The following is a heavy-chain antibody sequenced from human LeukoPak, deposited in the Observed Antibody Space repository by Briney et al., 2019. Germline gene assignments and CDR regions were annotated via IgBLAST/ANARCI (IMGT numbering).Heavy chain of an antibody. D-gene: IGHD5-12*01. CDR2: IYYSGST. CDR1: GGSISSSSYY. J-gene: IGHJ4*02. V-gene: IGHV4-39*01. Sequence: PSETLSLTCTVSGGSISSSSYYWGWIRQPPGKGLEWIGSIYYSGSTYYNPSLKSRVTIPVDTSKNQFSLKLSSVTAADTAVYYCARLSDGGYDLDYWGQGTLVTVSS. CDR3: ARLSDGGYDLDY.